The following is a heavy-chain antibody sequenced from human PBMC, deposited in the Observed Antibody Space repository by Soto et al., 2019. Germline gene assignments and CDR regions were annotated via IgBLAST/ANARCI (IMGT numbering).Heavy chain of an antibody. CDR2: IYYSGST. CDR3: ARLGGSGKFYYVMDV. D-gene: IGHD1-26*01. V-gene: IGHV4-39*01. CDR1: RGSISSSSYY. Sequence: QLRLQESGPGLVKPSETLSLTCTAARGSISSSSYYWGWIRQPPGKGLEWIASIYYSGSTYYNPSLKSRVTISIDTSRNQFSLKLTSVTAADTGLYYCARLGGSGKFYYVMDVWGQGTTVIVSS. J-gene: IGHJ6*02.